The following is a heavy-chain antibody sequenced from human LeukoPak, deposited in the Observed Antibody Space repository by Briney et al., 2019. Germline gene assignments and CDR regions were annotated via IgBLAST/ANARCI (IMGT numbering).Heavy chain of an antibody. V-gene: IGHV1-2*02. D-gene: IGHD6-19*01. CDR1: GYTFTGYY. J-gene: IGHJ3*02. Sequence: ASVKVSCKTSGYTFTGYYMHWVRQAPGQGLEWMGWINPNSGGTNYAQKFQGRVTMTRDMSTSTVYMELSSLRSEDTAVYYCARMLPYSSGWYIAFDIWGQGTMVTVSS. CDR3: ARMLPYSSGWYIAFDI. CDR2: INPNSGGT.